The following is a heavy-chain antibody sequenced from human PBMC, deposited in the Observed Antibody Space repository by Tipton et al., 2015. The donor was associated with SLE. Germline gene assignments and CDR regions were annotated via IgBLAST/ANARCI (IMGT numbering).Heavy chain of an antibody. D-gene: IGHD6-19*01. V-gene: IGHV4-34*01. J-gene: IGHJ5*02. CDR2: INHSGST. Sequence: LRLSCAVYGGSFSGYYWSWIRQPPGKGLEWIGEINHSGSTNYNPSLKSRVTISVDTSKNQFSLKLSSVTAADTAVYYCARVISSGWYRSWFDPWGQGTLVTVSP. CDR1: GGSFSGYY. CDR3: ARVISSGWYRSWFDP.